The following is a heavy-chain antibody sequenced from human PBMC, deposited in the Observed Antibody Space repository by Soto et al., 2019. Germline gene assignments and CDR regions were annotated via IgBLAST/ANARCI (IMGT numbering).Heavy chain of an antibody. CDR1: GYTFTGYY. CDR2: INPNSGGT. V-gene: IGHV1-2*04. D-gene: IGHD3-16*01. J-gene: IGHJ3*02. Sequence: ASVKVSCKASGYTFTGYYMHWVRRAPGQGLGWMGWINPNSGGTNYAQKFQGWVTMTRDTSISTAYMELSRLRSDDTAVYYCAKVRGDDAFDIWGQGTMVTVSS. CDR3: AKVRGDDAFDI.